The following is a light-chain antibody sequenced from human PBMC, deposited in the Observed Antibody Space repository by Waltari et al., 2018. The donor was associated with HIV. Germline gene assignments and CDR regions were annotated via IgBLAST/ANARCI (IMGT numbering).Light chain of an antibody. Sequence: QSVMSHPPSASGTPGQTVTISCSGRFSNLGATPVNWYQQIPGTAPRLLSYGHKQRPSGVPDRFSGSRSGTSASLTIGGLQSEDEADYYCSAWDDSLRATVFGTGTRVTVL. J-gene: IGLJ1*01. V-gene: IGLV1-44*01. CDR3: SAWDDSLRATV. CDR2: GHK. CDR1: FSNLGATP.